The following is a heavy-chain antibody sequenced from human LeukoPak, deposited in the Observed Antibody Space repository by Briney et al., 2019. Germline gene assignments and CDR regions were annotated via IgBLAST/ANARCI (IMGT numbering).Heavy chain of an antibody. D-gene: IGHD3-10*01. CDR2: IIPIFGTA. Sequence: GASVTVSCKASGGTFSSYAISWVRQAPGQGLEWMGGIIPIFGTANYAQKFQGRVTITADESTSTAYMELSSLRSEDTAVYYCARGSYYGSGNQFDYWGQGTLVTVSS. CDR3: ARGSYYGSGNQFDY. V-gene: IGHV1-69*13. CDR1: GGTFSSYA. J-gene: IGHJ4*02.